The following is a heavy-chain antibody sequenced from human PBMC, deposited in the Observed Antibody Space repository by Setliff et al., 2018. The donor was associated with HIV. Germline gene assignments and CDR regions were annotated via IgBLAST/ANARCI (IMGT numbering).Heavy chain of an antibody. CDR3: ARLSGGMVPNY. CDR2: IHHSGTA. CDR1: GGSITRTPYY. J-gene: IGHJ4*02. V-gene: IGHV4-39*01. D-gene: IGHD3-10*01. Sequence: SETLSLTCTVSGGSITRTPYYWGWISQPPGKGLEWIGSIHHSGTAYDNPSLKSRVTISVDPSKNQILLRLSSVTAADTAVYYCARLSGGMVPNYWGQGTLVTVSS.